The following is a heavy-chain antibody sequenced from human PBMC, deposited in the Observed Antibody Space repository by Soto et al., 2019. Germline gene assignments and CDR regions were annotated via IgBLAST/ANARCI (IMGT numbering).Heavy chain of an antibody. V-gene: IGHV1-24*01. CDR2: FDPEDGET. CDR1: GYTLTELS. CDR3: ATGYYSGPSYYYDSSGFLNWFDP. J-gene: IGHJ5*02. Sequence: ASVKVSCKVSGYTLTELSMHWVRQAPGKGLEWMGGFDPEDGETIYAQKFQGRVTMTEDTSTDTAYMELSSLRSEDTAVYYCATGYYSGPSYYYDSSGFLNWFDPWGQGTLVTVSS. D-gene: IGHD3-22*01.